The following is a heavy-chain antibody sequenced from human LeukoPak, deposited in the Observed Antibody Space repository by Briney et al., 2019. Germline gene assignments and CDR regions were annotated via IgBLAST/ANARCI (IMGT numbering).Heavy chain of an antibody. CDR2: ISYDGSNK. V-gene: IGHV3-30-3*01. J-gene: IGHJ3*02. CDR1: GFTFSSYA. CDR3: ARGSYYYDSSGPSTGAFDI. Sequence: PGGSLRLSCAASGFTFSSYAMHWVRQAPGKGLEWVAVISYDGSNKYYADSVKGRFTISRDNSKNTLYLQMNSLRAEDTAVYYCARGSYYYDSSGPSTGAFDIWGQGTMVTVSS. D-gene: IGHD3-22*01.